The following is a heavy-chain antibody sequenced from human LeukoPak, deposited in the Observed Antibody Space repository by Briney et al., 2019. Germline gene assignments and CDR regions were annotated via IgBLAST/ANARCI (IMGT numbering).Heavy chain of an antibody. CDR2: MNPNSGNT. CDR3: ARGFSATTTRDY. Sequence: GASVKVFCKASGYTFTSYDINWVRQATGQGLEWMGLMNPNSGNTVYAQRFQGRVTMTRSTSISTAYMELSNLRSDDTAVYFCARGFSATTTRDYWGQETLVTVS. CDR1: GYTFTSYD. V-gene: IGHV1-8*01. J-gene: IGHJ4*02. D-gene: IGHD4-17*01.